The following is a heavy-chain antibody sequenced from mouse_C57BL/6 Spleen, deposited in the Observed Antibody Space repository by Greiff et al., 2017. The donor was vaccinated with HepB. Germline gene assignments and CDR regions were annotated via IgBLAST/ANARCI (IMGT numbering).Heavy chain of an antibody. CDR2: IRNKANGYTT. J-gene: IGHJ2*01. Sequence: EVKLQESGGGLVQPGGSLSLSCAASGFTFTDYYMSWVRQPPGKALEWLGFIRNKANGYTTEYSAPVKGRFTISRENSQSFLYLQMNSLRAEESATYYCARYYSNFDYWGQGTTLTVSS. D-gene: IGHD2-5*01. V-gene: IGHV7-3*01. CDR1: GFTFTDYY. CDR3: ARYYSNFDY.